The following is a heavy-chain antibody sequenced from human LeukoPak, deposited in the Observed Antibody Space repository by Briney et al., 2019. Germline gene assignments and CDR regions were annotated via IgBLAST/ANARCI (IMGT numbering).Heavy chain of an antibody. V-gene: IGHV3-21*01. CDR2: ISSSSSYI. CDR3: ARDYYDSSGYLSEYYFDY. Sequence: GGSLRLSCAASGFTFSSYSMNWVRQAPGKGRGWVSSISSSSSYIYYADSVKGRFTISRDNAKHSLYLQMNSVRAEDTAVYYCARDYYDSSGYLSEYYFDYWGQGTLVTVSS. D-gene: IGHD3-22*01. J-gene: IGHJ4*02. CDR1: GFTFSSYS.